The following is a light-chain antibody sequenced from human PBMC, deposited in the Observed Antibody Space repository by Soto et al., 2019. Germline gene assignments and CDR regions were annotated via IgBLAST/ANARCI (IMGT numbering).Light chain of an antibody. CDR1: SSDLAIYNY. V-gene: IGLV2-14*01. CDR3: SSYTDSSNYV. J-gene: IGLJ1*01. Sequence: QSALTQPASVSGSPGQSITISCTGTSSDLAIYNYVSWYQQQPGKAPKLMIYQVTNRPSGVSNRFSGSRSGNTASLTISGLQAEDEADYYCSSYTDSSNYVFGTGTKPHRP. CDR2: QVT.